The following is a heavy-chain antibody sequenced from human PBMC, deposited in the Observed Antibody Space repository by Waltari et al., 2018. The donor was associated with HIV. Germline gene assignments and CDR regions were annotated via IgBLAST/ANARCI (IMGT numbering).Heavy chain of an antibody. CDR1: GIGFPPSR. CDR3: AKDVSLSSARPRLVSFDF. CDR2: ISGGGSKT. J-gene: IGHJ4*02. Sequence: EVQLLASGGESTQPGKPLTNYCLDTGIGFPPSRMARAPRAPGGGLGFIASISGGGSKTYYVDSLKGRFTISRDNSKNVMYLKMTNLRVDDTAMYLCAKDVSLSSARPRLVSFDFWSQGTQVSVAS. V-gene: IGHV3-23*01. D-gene: IGHD6-6*01.